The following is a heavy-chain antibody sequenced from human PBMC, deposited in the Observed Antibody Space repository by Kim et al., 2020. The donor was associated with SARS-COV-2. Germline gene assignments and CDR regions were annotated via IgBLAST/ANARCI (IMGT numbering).Heavy chain of an antibody. D-gene: IGHD5-12*01. CDR3: ARRGYYGYENPPDY. CDR1: GYSFTTSY. J-gene: IGHJ4*02. Sequence: ASVKVSCKASGYSFTTSYIHWVRQAPGQGLDWMGLVNPSDGITTYAQKFQGRVTMTRDTSTRTIFMEVSSLRSEDTAVYYCARRGYYGYENPPDYWGQGTLVTVSS. V-gene: IGHV1-46*01. CDR2: VNPSDGIT.